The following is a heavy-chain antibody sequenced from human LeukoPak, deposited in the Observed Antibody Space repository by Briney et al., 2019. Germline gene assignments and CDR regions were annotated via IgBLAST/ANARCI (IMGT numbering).Heavy chain of an antibody. CDR2: ISGSGGST. J-gene: IGHJ4*02. Sequence: PGGSLRLSCAASGFTFSSYAMSWVRQAPGKGLEWVSAISGSGGSTYYADSVEGRFTISRDNSKNTLYLQMNSLRAEDTAVYYCAKDRPLEYYYDSSGQDYWGQGTLVTVSS. D-gene: IGHD3-22*01. CDR3: AKDRPLEYYYDSSGQDY. CDR1: GFTFSSYA. V-gene: IGHV3-23*01.